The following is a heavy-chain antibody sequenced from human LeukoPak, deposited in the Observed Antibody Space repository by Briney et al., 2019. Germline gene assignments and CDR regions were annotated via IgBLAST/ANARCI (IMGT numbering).Heavy chain of an antibody. V-gene: IGHV3-23*01. D-gene: IGHD1-1*01. CDR2: IGASGSST. CDR1: GFTFSTYP. CDR3: ARIYTKYGNDYNGMDV. Sequence: AGGSLRLSCAAPGFTFSTYPMRWVRQAPGKGLEWVSAIGASGSSTYYADSVKGRFTISRDNSKNTLYLQMNSLRAEDTAVYYCARIYTKYGNDYNGMDVWGQGTTVTVSS. J-gene: IGHJ6*02.